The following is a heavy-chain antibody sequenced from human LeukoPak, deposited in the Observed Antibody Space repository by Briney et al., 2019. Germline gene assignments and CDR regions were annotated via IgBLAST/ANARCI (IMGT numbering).Heavy chain of an antibody. V-gene: IGHV4-59*08. CDR3: ARSGSYYPEYFQH. D-gene: IGHD1-26*01. Sequence: PSETLSLTCTVSGGSISSYYWSWIRQPPGKGLEWIGYIYYSGSTNYNPSLKSRVTISVDTSKNQLSLKLSSVTAADTAVYYCARSGSYYPEYFQHWGQGTLVTVSS. CDR2: IYYSGST. CDR1: GGSISSYY. J-gene: IGHJ1*01.